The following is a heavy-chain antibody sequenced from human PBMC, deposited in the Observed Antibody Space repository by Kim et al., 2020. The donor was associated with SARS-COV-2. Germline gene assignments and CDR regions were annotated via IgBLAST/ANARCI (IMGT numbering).Heavy chain of an antibody. V-gene: IGHV3-15*01. Sequence: VAPVKGRFTISRDDSKNTLYLQMNSLKTEDTAVYYCTTGQDYYGSGSFDYWGQGTLVTVSS. J-gene: IGHJ4*02. D-gene: IGHD3-10*01. CDR3: TTGQDYYGSGSFDY.